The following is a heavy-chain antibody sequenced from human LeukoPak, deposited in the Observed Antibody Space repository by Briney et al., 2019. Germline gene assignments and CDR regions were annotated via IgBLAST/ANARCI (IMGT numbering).Heavy chain of an antibody. CDR3: ARYYCSGGSCYSDY. V-gene: IGHV3-21*01. D-gene: IGHD2-15*01. J-gene: IGHJ4*02. CDR1: GCTFSTYS. Sequence: PGGSLRLSCAASGCTFSTYSMNWVRQAPGKGLEWVSSISSSSTYIDYADSVKGRFTISRDNAKNSLYLQMNSLRAEDTAVYYCARYYCSGGSCYSDYWGQGILVPVSS. CDR2: ISSSSTYI.